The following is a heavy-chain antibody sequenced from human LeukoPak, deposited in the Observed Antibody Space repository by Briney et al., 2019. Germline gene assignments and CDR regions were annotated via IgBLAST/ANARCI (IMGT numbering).Heavy chain of an antibody. CDR3: ARGGKGGNWGKYYYYYGMDV. CDR1: GGSINSYY. V-gene: IGHV4-59*01. CDR2: IYYTGST. D-gene: IGHD7-27*01. J-gene: IGHJ6*02. Sequence: SETLSLTCTVSGGSINSYYWSWIRQPPGKGLEWIGYIYYTGSTNYNPSLKSRVTISVDTSKNQFSLKLSSVTAADTAVYYCARGGKGGNWGKYYYYYGMDVWGQGTTVTVSS.